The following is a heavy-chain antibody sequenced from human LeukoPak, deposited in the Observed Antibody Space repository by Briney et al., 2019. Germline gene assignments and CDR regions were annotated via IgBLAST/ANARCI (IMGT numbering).Heavy chain of an antibody. Sequence: SETLSLTCAVSGYSISSGHYWGWIRQPPGKGLEWIGSIFHSGSTHYNPSLKSRVNMSVDTSKNQISLKLSSVTAADTAVYYCARASGSYGSGSYYYYGMDVWGKGTTVTVSS. J-gene: IGHJ6*04. CDR2: IFHSGST. D-gene: IGHD3-10*01. CDR1: GYSISSGHY. CDR3: ARASGSYGSGSYYYYGMDV. V-gene: IGHV4-38-2*01.